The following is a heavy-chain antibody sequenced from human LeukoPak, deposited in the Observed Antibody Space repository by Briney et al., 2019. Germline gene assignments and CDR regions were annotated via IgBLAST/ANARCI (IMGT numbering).Heavy chain of an antibody. V-gene: IGHV4-34*01. CDR1: GGSFSGYY. D-gene: IGHD3-3*01. J-gene: IGHJ4*02. CDR3: ARRRAIFGVVSIAELDY. CDR2: INHSGST. Sequence: SETLSLTCAVYGGSFSGYYWSWIRQPPGKGLEWIGEINHSGSTNYNPSLKSRVTISVDTSKNQFSLKLSSVTAADTAVYYCARRRAIFGVVSIAELDYWGQGTLVTVSS.